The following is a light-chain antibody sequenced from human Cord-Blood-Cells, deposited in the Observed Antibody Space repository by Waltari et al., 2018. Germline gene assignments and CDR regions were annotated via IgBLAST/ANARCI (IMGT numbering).Light chain of an antibody. Sequence: QSALTQPPSASGSPGQSVTISCTGTSSDVGGYNYVSWYQQHPGKAPKLMIYEVSKRPEGVPDRFSGSKSGNMASLTVSGLQAEDEADYYCSSYAGSNNYVVFGGGTKLTVL. CDR1: SSDVGGYNY. V-gene: IGLV2-8*01. CDR2: EVS. J-gene: IGLJ2*01. CDR3: SSYAGSNNYVV.